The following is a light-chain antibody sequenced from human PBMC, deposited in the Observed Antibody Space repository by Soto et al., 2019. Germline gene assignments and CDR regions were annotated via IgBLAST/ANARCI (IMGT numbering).Light chain of an antibody. CDR2: DVS. CDR1: SSDVGGYNY. V-gene: IGLV2-11*01. J-gene: IGLJ3*02. CDR3: SSYAGSNTWV. Sequence: QSALTQPRSVSGSPGQSVAISCTGTSSDVGGYNYVSWYQQYPGKAPQLMIYDVSKRPSGVPDRFSGSKSGNTASLTISGLQAEDEADYYCSSYAGSNTWVFGGGTKLTVL.